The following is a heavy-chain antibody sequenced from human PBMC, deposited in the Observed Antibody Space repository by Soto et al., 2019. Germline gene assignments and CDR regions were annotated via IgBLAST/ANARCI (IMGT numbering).Heavy chain of an antibody. D-gene: IGHD2-2*01. V-gene: IGHV3-23*01. Sequence: PVGSLRLSCAASGFTFSSFAMSWVRQAPGKGLEWVSGIRGSGNSTYYADSVKGRFTISRDNSKNTLYLQVNSLRAEDTAVYYCAKSLVPAAKSAMAVWGQGTTVTVSS. CDR2: IRGSGNST. J-gene: IGHJ6*02. CDR1: GFTFSSFA. CDR3: AKSLVPAAKSAMAV.